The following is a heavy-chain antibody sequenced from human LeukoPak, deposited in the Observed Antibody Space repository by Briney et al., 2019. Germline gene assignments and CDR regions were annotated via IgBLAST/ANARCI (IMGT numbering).Heavy chain of an antibody. V-gene: IGHV3-7*01. CDR3: ARGRLPGDY. Sequence: GGSLRLSCAASGLTFSSYWMSWVRQAPGKGLEWVANIKQDGSEKYYVDSVKGRFTISRDNAKNSLYLQMNSLRAEDTAVYYCARGRLPGDYWGQGTLVTVSS. CDR1: GLTFSSYW. D-gene: IGHD5-12*01. J-gene: IGHJ4*02. CDR2: IKQDGSEK.